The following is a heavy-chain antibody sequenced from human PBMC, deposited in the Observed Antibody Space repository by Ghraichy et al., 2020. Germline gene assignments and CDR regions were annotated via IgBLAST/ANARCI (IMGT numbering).Heavy chain of an antibody. CDR3: AREGTGWNNFDY. Sequence: LSLTCAASGFTFSNSWMSWVRQAPGKGLEWVAIIKNDGSDKGYADSVMGRFTISRDNAKNSVYLQINSLRVEDTAVYYCAREGTGWNNFDYWGQGTLVTVSS. V-gene: IGHV3-7*01. J-gene: IGHJ4*02. CDR2: IKNDGSDK. D-gene: IGHD3/OR15-3a*01. CDR1: GFTFSNSW.